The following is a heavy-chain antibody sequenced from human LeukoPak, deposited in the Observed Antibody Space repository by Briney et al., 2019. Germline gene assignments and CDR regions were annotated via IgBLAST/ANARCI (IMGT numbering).Heavy chain of an antibody. Sequence: GGSLRLSCAASGFIVSSNYMTWVRQAPGKGLEWVSVIYKDGRTFYADSVKGRFTISRDNSKNTLYLHMNSLRAEDTAVYYCARDFYDLYYGMDVWGQGTTVTVSS. CDR3: ARDFYDLYYGMDV. CDR2: IYKDGRT. V-gene: IGHV3-53*01. D-gene: IGHD2/OR15-2a*01. CDR1: GFIVSSNY. J-gene: IGHJ6*02.